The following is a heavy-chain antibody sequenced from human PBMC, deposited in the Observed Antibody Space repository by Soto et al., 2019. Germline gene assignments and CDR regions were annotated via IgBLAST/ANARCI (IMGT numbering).Heavy chain of an antibody. CDR3: ARDGPFNSSGWGLAFDI. D-gene: IGHD6-19*01. Sequence: ASVKVSCKASGYTFTSYGISWVRQAPGQGLEWMGWISAYNGNTNYAQKLQGRVTMTTDTSTGTAYMELRSLRSDDTAVYYCARDGPFNSSGWGLAFDIWGQGTMVTVSS. J-gene: IGHJ3*02. V-gene: IGHV1-18*01. CDR1: GYTFTSYG. CDR2: ISAYNGNT.